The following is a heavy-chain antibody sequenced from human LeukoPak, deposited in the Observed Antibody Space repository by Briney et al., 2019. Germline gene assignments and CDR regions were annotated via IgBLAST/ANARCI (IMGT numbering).Heavy chain of an antibody. V-gene: IGHV3-7*01. CDR3: AATKTGWYFDL. D-gene: IGHD7-27*01. CDR2: IKQDGSEK. Sequence: GGSLRLSCAASGFTFSSYGMSWVRQAPGKGLEWVANIKQDGSEKYYVDSVKGRFTISRDNAKNSLYLQMNSLRAEDTAVYYCAATKTGWYFDLWGRGTLVTVSS. J-gene: IGHJ2*01. CDR1: GFTFSSYG.